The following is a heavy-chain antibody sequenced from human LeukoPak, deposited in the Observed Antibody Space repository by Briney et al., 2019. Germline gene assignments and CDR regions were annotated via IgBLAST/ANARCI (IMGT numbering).Heavy chain of an antibody. V-gene: IGHV4-34*01. Sequence: SETLSLTCAVYGGSFSGYYWSWMRQPPGKGLEWIGEINHSGSTNYNPSLKSRVTISVDTSKNQFSLKLSSVTAADTAVYYCARGSARRGHNWFDPWGQGTLVTVSS. D-gene: IGHD6-6*01. J-gene: IGHJ5*02. CDR3: ARGSARRGHNWFDP. CDR1: GGSFSGYY. CDR2: INHSGST.